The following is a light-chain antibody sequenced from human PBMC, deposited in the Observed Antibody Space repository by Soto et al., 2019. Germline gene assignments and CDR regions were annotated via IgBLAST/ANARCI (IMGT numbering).Light chain of an antibody. J-gene: IGKJ1*01. CDR2: GAS. V-gene: IGKV3-20*01. Sequence: EIVLTQSPGTLSLSPGERATLSCRASQSVSSTYLAWYQQKPGQAPRLLIYGASSRAADIPDRFSGSGSGTDFTLTIRXXXXEDFAVYYCQQYGSSSWTFGQGT. CDR3: QQYGSSSWT. CDR1: QSVSSTY.